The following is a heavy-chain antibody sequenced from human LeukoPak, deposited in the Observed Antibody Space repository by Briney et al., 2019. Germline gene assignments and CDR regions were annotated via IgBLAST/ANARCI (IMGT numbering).Heavy chain of an antibody. CDR2: IYHSGST. V-gene: IGHV4-59*12. CDR1: GGSISSYY. Sequence: SETLSLTCTVSGGSISSYYWSWIRQPPGKGLEWIGYIYHSGSTYYNPSLKSRVTISVDRSKNQFSLKLSSVTAADTAVYYCAREREGPYYFDYWGQGTLVTVSP. J-gene: IGHJ4*02. CDR3: AREREGPYYFDY. D-gene: IGHD1-26*01.